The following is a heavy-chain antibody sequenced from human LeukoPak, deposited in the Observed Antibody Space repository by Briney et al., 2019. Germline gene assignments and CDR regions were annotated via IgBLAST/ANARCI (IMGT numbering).Heavy chain of an antibody. CDR2: ISSSSSYI. V-gene: IGHV3-21*01. Sequence: PGGSLRLSCAASGFTFSSYSMNWVRQAPGKGLEWVSSISSSSSYIYYADSVKGRFTISRDNAKNSLYLQMNSLRAADTAVYYCARDPYSGLFDYWGQGALFSASS. CDR3: ARDPYSGLFDY. D-gene: IGHD4-11*01. CDR1: GFTFSSYS. J-gene: IGHJ4*03.